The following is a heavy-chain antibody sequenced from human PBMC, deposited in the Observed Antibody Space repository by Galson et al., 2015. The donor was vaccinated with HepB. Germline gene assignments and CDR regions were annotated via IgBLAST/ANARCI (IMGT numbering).Heavy chain of an antibody. CDR1: GGSFSGYY. CDR2: INHSGST. J-gene: IGHJ4*02. Sequence: ETLSLTCAVYGGSFSGYYWSWIRQPPGKGLEWIGEINHSGSTNYNPSLKSRVTISVDTSKNQFSLKLSSVTAADTAVYYCARPKYSSSAFDYWGQGTLVTVSS. D-gene: IGHD6-6*01. CDR3: ARPKYSSSAFDY. V-gene: IGHV4-34*01.